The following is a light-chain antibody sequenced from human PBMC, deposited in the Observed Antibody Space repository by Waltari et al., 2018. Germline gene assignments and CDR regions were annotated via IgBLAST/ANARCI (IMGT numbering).Light chain of an antibody. V-gene: IGLV2-14*01. J-gene: IGLJ3*02. Sequence: QSALTQPASVSGSPGQPITISCPGTSSDVGGYNYVPWYQQHPGKAPKLMIYDVSKRPSGVSNRFSGSKSGNTASLTISGLQAEDEADYYCSSYTSSSTEVFGGGTKLTVL. CDR2: DVS. CDR1: SSDVGGYNY. CDR3: SSYTSSSTEV.